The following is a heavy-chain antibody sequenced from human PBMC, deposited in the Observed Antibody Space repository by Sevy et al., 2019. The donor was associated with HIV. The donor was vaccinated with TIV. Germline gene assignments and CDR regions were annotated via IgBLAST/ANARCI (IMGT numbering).Heavy chain of an antibody. Sequence: GGSLRLSCAASGFTFNTHAMTWVRQAPGKGLEWVSVISGPGLSTYYADSVKGRFTISRDNSKNTLYLQMNSLRADDTVTYYCAKALNPPLESMIEVVLRTLKGFDVWGQGTMVTVSS. J-gene: IGHJ3*01. V-gene: IGHV3-23*01. CDR1: GFTFNTHA. CDR2: ISGPGLST. CDR3: AKALNPPLESMIEVVLRTLKGFDV. D-gene: IGHD3-22*01.